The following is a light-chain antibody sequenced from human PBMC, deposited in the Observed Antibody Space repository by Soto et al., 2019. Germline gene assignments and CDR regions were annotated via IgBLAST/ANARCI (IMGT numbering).Light chain of an antibody. V-gene: IGKV3-15*01. CDR2: GAS. CDR1: QSVGSN. Sequence: IIHPPASRTVSTEERATLSCRASQSVGSNLAWYQQKPGQAPRLLIYGASTRATGIPARFSGSGSGTEFTLTISSLQPDDFATYYCPHSKTHSKPFGQGSKADI. CDR3: PHSKTHSKP. J-gene: IGKJ1*01.